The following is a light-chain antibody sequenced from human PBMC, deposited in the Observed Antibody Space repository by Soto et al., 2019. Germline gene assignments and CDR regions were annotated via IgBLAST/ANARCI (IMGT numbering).Light chain of an antibody. CDR3: CSYAGSSTFVFV. Sequence: QSVLTQPASVSGSPGQSITISCTGTSSDVGSYNLVSWYQQHPGKAPKLMIYEGSKRPSGVSNRFSGSKSGNMASLTISGLQAEDKADYYCCSYAGSSTFVFVFGTGTKVTV. CDR1: SSDVGSYNL. CDR2: EGS. J-gene: IGLJ1*01. V-gene: IGLV2-23*03.